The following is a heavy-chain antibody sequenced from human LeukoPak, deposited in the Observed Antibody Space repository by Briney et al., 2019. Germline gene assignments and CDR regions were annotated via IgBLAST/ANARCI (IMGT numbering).Heavy chain of an antibody. D-gene: IGHD1-26*01. CDR2: INHSGST. CDR1: GESFIYNY. Sequence: SETLSLTCAVYGESFIYNYWTWIRQPPGKGLEWIGEINHSGSTNYNPSLKSPVTMSVDRAKNQFSLNLSSVTAADTAMYYCARRRVGTTFYYYYYMNVWGKGTTVTISS. J-gene: IGHJ6*03. V-gene: IGHV4-34*01. CDR3: ARRRVGTTFYYYYYMNV.